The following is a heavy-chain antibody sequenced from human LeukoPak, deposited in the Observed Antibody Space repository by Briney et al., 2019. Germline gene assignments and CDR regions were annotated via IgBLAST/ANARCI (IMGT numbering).Heavy chain of an antibody. CDR3: AKDPIFSGSYGVFDY. CDR2: IIDSGNSI. D-gene: IGHD1-26*01. Sequence: GGSLRLSCAASGFTFSSCAMSWVRQAPGKGLEWVSTIIDSGNSIYYADSAEGRFTISRDNSKNTLYVQMNSLRAGDTAVYYCAKDPIFSGSYGVFDYWGLGTLVTVSS. J-gene: IGHJ4*02. V-gene: IGHV3-23*01. CDR1: GFTFSSCA.